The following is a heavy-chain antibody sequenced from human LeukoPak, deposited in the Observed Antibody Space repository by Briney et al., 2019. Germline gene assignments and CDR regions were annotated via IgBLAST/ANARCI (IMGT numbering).Heavy chain of an antibody. CDR3: AKGRVQGVITGNWFDP. Sequence: GRSLRLSCAASGFTFDDYAMHWVRQAPGKGLEWVSGISRNSGSIGYADSVKGRFTISRDNAKNSLYLQMNSLRAEDTALYYCAKGRVQGVITGNWFDPWGQGTLVTVSS. J-gene: IGHJ5*02. V-gene: IGHV3-9*01. CDR2: ISRNSGSI. D-gene: IGHD3-10*01. CDR1: GFTFDDYA.